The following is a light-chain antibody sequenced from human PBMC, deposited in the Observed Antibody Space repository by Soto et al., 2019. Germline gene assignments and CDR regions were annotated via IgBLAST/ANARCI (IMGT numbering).Light chain of an antibody. J-gene: IGKJ3*01. CDR1: PSIASSY. V-gene: IGKV3-20*01. Sequence: EIVLTQSPGTLSLSPGERATLSCRASPSIASSYLAWFQQKPGQAPRLLIYGASSRATGIPDRFSGSGSRTDFTHTITRLEPEDFAVYYCQQYGSSPRFTFGPGTKVDIK. CDR3: QQYGSSPRFT. CDR2: GAS.